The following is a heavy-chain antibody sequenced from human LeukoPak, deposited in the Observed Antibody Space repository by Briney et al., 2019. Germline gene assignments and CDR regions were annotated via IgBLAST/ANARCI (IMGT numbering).Heavy chain of an antibody. Sequence: SETLSLTCAVSGYFISSGYYWGWIRQPPGKRLEWIGSIYHSGSTYYNPSLKSRVTISVDTSKNQFSLKVSSVTAADTAVYYCARHGSGTYFDPWGQGTLVTVSS. D-gene: IGHD1-26*01. J-gene: IGHJ5*02. V-gene: IGHV4-38-2*01. CDR3: ARHGSGTYFDP. CDR2: IYHSGST. CDR1: GYFISSGYY.